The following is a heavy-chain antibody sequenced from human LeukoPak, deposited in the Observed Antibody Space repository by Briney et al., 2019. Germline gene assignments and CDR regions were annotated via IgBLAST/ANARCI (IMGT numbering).Heavy chain of an antibody. CDR3: AVAAAGY. CDR2: ISSSGSTT. J-gene: IGHJ4*02. Sequence: GGSLRLSCAASGFTFSSYEMNWVRQAPGKGLEWVSYISSSGSTTYYADSVKGRFTISRDNSKNTLYLQMNSLRAEDTAVYYCAVAAAGYWGQGTLVTVSS. D-gene: IGHD6-13*01. V-gene: IGHV3-48*03. CDR1: GFTFSSYE.